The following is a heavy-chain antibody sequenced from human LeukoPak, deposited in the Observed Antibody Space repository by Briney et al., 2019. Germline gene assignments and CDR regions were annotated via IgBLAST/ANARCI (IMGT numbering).Heavy chain of an antibody. J-gene: IGHJ4*02. CDR1: GFTFSSYG. CDR3: ARKMAL. CDR2: IDGSSRSI. V-gene: IGHV3-48*02. Sequence: PGGSLRLSCTASGFTFSSYGMNWVRQTPGQGLEWLSYIDGSSRSIYYAESVKGRFTVSRDNAKNSVFLQLNSLRDEDTAMYFCARKMALWGQGTLVTVSS. D-gene: IGHD5-24*01.